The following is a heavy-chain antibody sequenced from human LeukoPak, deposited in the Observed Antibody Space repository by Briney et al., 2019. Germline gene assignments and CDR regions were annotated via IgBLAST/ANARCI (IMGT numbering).Heavy chain of an antibody. V-gene: IGHV3-23*01. J-gene: IGHJ4*02. CDR1: GFTLRSYA. CDR2: ISGSGGST. CDR3: AKDAYYDFWSGYQPHY. D-gene: IGHD3-3*01. Sequence: PGGSLRLSCAASGFTLRSYAMSWVRQAPGKGLEWVSAISGSGGSTYYADPVKCRCIISSDNSTNTLYFEMNRLGAEATAVYYCAKDAYYDFWSGYQPHYWGKGTLVTVSS.